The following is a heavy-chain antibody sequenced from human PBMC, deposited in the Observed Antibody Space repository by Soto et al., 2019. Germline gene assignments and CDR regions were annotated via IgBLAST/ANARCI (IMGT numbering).Heavy chain of an antibody. Sequence: QMQLQESGPGLVKPSQTLSLTCTVSGGSISSGGYYWSWIRQLPGKGLEWMGYIYRSGNAYSNPSLESRLTISVETSKIQFSLTLSSVTASDTAVYYFARKNDFSRGSFYYSGLAVWGHGTKVTVSS. J-gene: IGHJ6*01. CDR1: GGSISSGGYY. CDR3: ARKNDFSRGSFYYSGLAV. CDR2: IYRSGNA. D-gene: IGHD3-3*01. V-gene: IGHV4-31*03.